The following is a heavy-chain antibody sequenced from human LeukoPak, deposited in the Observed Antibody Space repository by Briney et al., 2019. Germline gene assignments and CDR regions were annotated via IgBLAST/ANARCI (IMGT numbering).Heavy chain of an antibody. J-gene: IGHJ4*02. V-gene: IGHV1-46*01. Sequence: ASVKVSCKASGYTFTGYYMHWVRQAPGQGLEWMGWINPSGGSTSYAQKFQGRVTMTRDMSTGTVYMELSSLRSEDTAVYYCARGRVLLWFGESSSFDYWGQGTLVTVSS. CDR1: GYTFTGYY. D-gene: IGHD3-10*01. CDR2: INPSGGST. CDR3: ARGRVLLWFGESSSFDY.